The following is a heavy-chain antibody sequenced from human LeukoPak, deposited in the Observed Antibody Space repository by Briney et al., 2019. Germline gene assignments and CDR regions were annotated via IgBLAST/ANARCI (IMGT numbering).Heavy chain of an antibody. V-gene: IGHV1-2*02. D-gene: IGHD6-19*01. CDR1: GYSFTGYY. CDR3: ARDSSGWYGKHYYYYYMDV. Sequence: GASVKVSCKASGYSFTGYYIHWVRQTPGQGLEWMGWINPDGGGTNYAQKFQGRVTMTRDTSISTAYMELSSLRSDDTAVYYCARDSSGWYGKHYYYYYMDVWGKGTTVTISS. J-gene: IGHJ6*03. CDR2: INPDGGGT.